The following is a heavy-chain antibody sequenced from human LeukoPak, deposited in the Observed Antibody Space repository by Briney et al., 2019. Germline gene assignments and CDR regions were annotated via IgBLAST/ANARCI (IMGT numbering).Heavy chain of an antibody. V-gene: IGHV4-59*01. CDR2: IYYSGST. J-gene: IGHJ6*02. CDR1: GGSISSYY. Sequence: SETLSLTCTVSGGSISSYYWSWIRQPPGKGLEWIGYIYYSGSTNYNPSLKSRVTISVDTSKNQFSLKLSPVTAADTAVYYCAREDYDFWSGYYYGMDVWGQGTTVTVSS. CDR3: AREDYDFWSGYYYGMDV. D-gene: IGHD3-3*01.